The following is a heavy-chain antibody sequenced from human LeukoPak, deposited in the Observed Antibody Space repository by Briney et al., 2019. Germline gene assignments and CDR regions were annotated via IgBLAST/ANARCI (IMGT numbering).Heavy chain of an antibody. CDR3: ARVPSTWDSYWYFDL. CDR1: GGSISSGGYY. V-gene: IGHV4-30-2*01. J-gene: IGHJ2*01. D-gene: IGHD1-26*01. Sequence: SETLSLTCTVSGGSISSGGYYWSWIRQPPGKGLEWIGYIYHSGSTYYNPSLKSRVTISVDRSKDQFSLKLSSVTAADTAVYYCARVPSTWDSYWYFDLWGRGTLVTVSS. CDR2: IYHSGST.